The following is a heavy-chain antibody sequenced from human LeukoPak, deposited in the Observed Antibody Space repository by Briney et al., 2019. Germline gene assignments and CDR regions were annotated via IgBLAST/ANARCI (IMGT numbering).Heavy chain of an antibody. CDR3: ARGSTPTRLDY. V-gene: IGHV4-59*01. CDR2: IYYSGST. Sequence: PSETLSLTCTVSGGSISSYYWSWIRQPPGKGLEWIGYIYYSGSTNYNPSLKSRVTISVDTSKNQFSLKLSSVTAADTAVYYCARGSTPTRLDYWGQGTLVTVSS. CDR1: GGSISSYY. D-gene: IGHD5-12*01. J-gene: IGHJ4*02.